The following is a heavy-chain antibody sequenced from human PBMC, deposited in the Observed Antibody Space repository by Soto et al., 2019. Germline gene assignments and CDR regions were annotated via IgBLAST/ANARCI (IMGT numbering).Heavy chain of an antibody. CDR1: GFTFSSYS. CDR2: ISSSSSYI. V-gene: IGHV3-21*01. J-gene: IGHJ4*02. CDR3: AREGDYGDYGFDY. Sequence: EVPLVESGGGLVKPGGSLRLSCAASGFTFSSYSMIWVRQAPGKGLEWVSSISSSSSYIYYADSVKGRFTISRDNAKNSLYLQMNSLRAEDTAVYYCAREGDYGDYGFDYWGQGTLVTVSS. D-gene: IGHD4-17*01.